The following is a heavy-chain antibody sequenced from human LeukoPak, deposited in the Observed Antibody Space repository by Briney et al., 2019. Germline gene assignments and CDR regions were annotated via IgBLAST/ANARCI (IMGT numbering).Heavy chain of an antibody. CDR3: SGEIGEGFDY. D-gene: IGHD3-10*01. Sequence: AETLSLTCTVSGGSISSYYWSWIRQPPGKGLEWIGYIYYSGSTNYNPSLKSRVTISVDTSKNQFSLKLSSVTAADTAVYYCSGEIGEGFDYWGQGTLVTVSS. CDR2: IYYSGST. J-gene: IGHJ4*02. V-gene: IGHV4-59*12. CDR1: GGSISSYY.